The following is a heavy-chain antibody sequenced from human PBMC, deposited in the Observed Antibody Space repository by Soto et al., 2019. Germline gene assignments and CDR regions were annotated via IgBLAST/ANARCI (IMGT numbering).Heavy chain of an antibody. J-gene: IGHJ4*02. CDR1: GFSFSTYW. Sequence: ELQLVESGGGLVQPGGSLRLSCVASGFSFSTYWMHLVRQAPGKGLVWVSRINTAGTTTPYADSVTGRFTISRDNAKNTLYLQMNSLRAEATAVYYCARGGGDYGDYLDYWGQGALVTVSS. D-gene: IGHD4-17*01. V-gene: IGHV3-74*01. CDR2: INTAGTTT. CDR3: ARGGGDYGDYLDY.